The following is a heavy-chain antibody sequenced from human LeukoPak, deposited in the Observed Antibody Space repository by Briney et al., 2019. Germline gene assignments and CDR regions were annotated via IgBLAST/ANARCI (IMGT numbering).Heavy chain of an antibody. CDR1: GFTFSSYG. J-gene: IGHJ6*03. D-gene: IGHD1-26*01. CDR3: AKVLWEMRWYYHYMDV. Sequence: PGGSLRLSCAASGFTFSSYGMHWVRQAPGKGLEWVAVISYDGSNKYYADSVKGRFTISRDNSKNTLYLQMNSLRGEDTALYYCAKVLWEMRWYYHYMDVWGKGTTVTVSS. CDR2: ISYDGSNK. V-gene: IGHV3-30*18.